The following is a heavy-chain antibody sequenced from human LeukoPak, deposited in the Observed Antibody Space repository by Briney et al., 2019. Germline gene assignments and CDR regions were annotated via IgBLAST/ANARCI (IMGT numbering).Heavy chain of an antibody. J-gene: IGHJ4*02. D-gene: IGHD2-15*01. CDR2: INPKTGDT. Sequence: GASVKVSCKASGGTFSTFGISWVRQAPGQGLEWMGWINPKTGDTNFAKRFQGRVTMTRDTSISTVYMELNRLTSDDTALYYCARVGYCSGDRCYLHFDYWGQGTLVTVSS. V-gene: IGHV1-2*02. CDR1: GGTFSTFG. CDR3: ARVGYCSGDRCYLHFDY.